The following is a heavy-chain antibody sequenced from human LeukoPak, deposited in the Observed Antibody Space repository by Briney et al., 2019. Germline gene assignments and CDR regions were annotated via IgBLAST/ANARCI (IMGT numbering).Heavy chain of an antibody. CDR3: ARHLAMGWIDY. CDR2: ISGSGGST. J-gene: IGHJ4*02. D-gene: IGHD5-18*01. Sequence: PGGSLRPSCAASAFTFSTNAMSWVRHAPGKGLEWVSAISGSGGSTYYADSVKGRFTSSRDNSKNTLYLQMNSLRAEDTAVYYCARHLAMGWIDYWGQGTLVTVSS. V-gene: IGHV3-23*01. CDR1: AFTFSTNA.